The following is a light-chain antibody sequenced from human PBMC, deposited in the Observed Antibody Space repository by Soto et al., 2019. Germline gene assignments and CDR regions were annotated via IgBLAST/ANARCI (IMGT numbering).Light chain of an antibody. J-gene: IGKJ5*01. CDR2: DAS. V-gene: IGKV1-39*01. CDR1: QSISSY. CDR3: QQRSNWPIT. Sequence: DIQMTQSPYSLSASVGDRVTITCRASQSISSYLNWYQQKPRKAPELLIYDASNRATGIPARFSGSGSGTDFTLTISSLEPEDFAVYYCQQRSNWPITFGQGTRLEIK.